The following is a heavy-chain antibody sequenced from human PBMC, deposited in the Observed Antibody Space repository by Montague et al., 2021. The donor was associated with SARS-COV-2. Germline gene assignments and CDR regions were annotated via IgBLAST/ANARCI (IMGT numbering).Heavy chain of an antibody. CDR1: GDSVSSKSVA. J-gene: IGHJ3*02. CDR2: TYYRSKWYS. Sequence: CAISGDSVSSKSVAWNWLRQSPSRGLELLGRTYYRSKWYSDYAESVKRRLVITPDTSKNQVSLKLNSVIPEDTAVYFCASSGITLTGLDAFDIWGQGTMVTVSS. D-gene: IGHD3-9*01. CDR3: ASSGITLTGLDAFDI. V-gene: IGHV6-1*01.